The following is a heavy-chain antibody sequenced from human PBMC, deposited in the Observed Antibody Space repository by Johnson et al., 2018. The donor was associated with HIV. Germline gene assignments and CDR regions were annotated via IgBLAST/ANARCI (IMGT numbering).Heavy chain of an antibody. CDR3: ARGGAYCGGDCNAFDI. Sequence: VQLVESGGGVVQPGRSLRLSCAASGFTFSSYGMHWVRQAPGKGLEWVANIKQDGSEKYYVDSVKGRFTISRDNSKNTLYLQMNSLRAEDTAVYYCARGGAYCGGDCNAFDIWGQGTMVTVSS. D-gene: IGHD2-21*02. CDR2: IKQDGSEK. V-gene: IGHV3-7*02. CDR1: GFTFSSYG. J-gene: IGHJ3*02.